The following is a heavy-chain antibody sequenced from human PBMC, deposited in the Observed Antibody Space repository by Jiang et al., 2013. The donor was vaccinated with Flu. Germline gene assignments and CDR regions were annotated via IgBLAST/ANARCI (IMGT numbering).Heavy chain of an antibody. CDR1: GYTFSKFW. CDR2: IYPGDSDS. V-gene: IGHV5-51*03. D-gene: IGHD3-16*01. CDR3: ASHVLRGFDY. Sequence: GAEVKKPGESLKISCEGSGYTFSKFWIAWVRQMPEKGLEYMGIIYPGDSDSRYSPSFQGLVNISADKSSSTVYLQWNSLKASDTAMYYCASHVLRGFDYWGQGTLVTVSS. J-gene: IGHJ4*02.